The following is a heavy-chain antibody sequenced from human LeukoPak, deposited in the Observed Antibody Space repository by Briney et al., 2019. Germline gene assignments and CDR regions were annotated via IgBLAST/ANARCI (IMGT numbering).Heavy chain of an antibody. CDR2: IYYSGST. CDR1: GGSISSNSYY. J-gene: IGHJ6*02. V-gene: IGHV4-39*01. Sequence: SSETLSLTCTVSGGSISSNSYYWGWIRQPPGKGLEWIGSIYYSGSTYYNPSLKSRVTISVDTSKNQFSLKLSSVTAADTAVYYCARRPSILYYYYGMDVWGQGTTVTVSS. CDR3: ARRPSILYYYYGMDV. D-gene: IGHD2-2*02.